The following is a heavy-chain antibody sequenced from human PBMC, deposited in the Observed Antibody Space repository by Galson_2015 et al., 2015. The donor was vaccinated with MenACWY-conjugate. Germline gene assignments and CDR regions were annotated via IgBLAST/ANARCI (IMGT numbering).Heavy chain of an antibody. D-gene: IGHD3-16*01. CDR3: ARDRTYRDGNAYYDVFDV. V-gene: IGHV3-7*03. Sequence: SLRLSCATSGFTFSSYWMTWVRQAPGKGLEWVANIKGDGSVKYYVDSVKGRFTISRDNAQNSLYLQMNSLRAEDTAVYHCARDRTYRDGNAYYDVFDVWGQGTVVTVSS. J-gene: IGHJ3*01. CDR2: IKGDGSVK. CDR1: GFTFSSYW.